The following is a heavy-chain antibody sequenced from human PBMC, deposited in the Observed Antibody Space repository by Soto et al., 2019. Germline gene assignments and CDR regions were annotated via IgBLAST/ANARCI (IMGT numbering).Heavy chain of an antibody. CDR2: ITSTSDLI. D-gene: IGHD1-7*01. Sequence: EVQLVESGGGLVQPGGSLRLSCAASGFTFSTYSMNWVRQAPGKGLEWISSITSTSDLIYYADSVRGRFTISRDNAKNSLYLQMSSLRADDTAVYYCARKPKTGTTWGQFDYWGQGTLVTVSS. CDR1: GFTFSTYS. CDR3: ARKPKTGTTWGQFDY. V-gene: IGHV3-48*01. J-gene: IGHJ4*02.